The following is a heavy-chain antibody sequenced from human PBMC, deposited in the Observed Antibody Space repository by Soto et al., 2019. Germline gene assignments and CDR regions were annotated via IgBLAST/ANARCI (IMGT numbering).Heavy chain of an antibody. CDR2: ISYDGSNK. J-gene: IGHJ6*02. D-gene: IGHD3-10*01. V-gene: IGHV3-30*18. CDR1: GFTFSSYG. CDR3: AKDQTMVRGVIGGYYYGMDV. Sequence: QVQLVESGGGVVQPGRSLRLSCAASGFTFSSYGMHWVRQAPGKGLEWVAVISYDGSNKYYADSVKGRFTISRDNSKNTLYLQMNSLRAEDTAVYYCAKDQTMVRGVIGGYYYGMDVWGQGTTVTVSS.